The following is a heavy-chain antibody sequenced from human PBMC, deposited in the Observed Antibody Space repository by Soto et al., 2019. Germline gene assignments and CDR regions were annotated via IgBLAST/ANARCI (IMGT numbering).Heavy chain of an antibody. V-gene: IGHV4-39*01. J-gene: IGHJ4*02. Sequence: QLQLQESGPGLVKPSETLSLTCTVSGASISGSSYYWGWVRQPPGKGLEWIGSIYYTGATYYSPSLRSRVTISVDMSKNQFSLKVSSVTGADTAVYFCTTWGNDYWGQGTLVTVSS. D-gene: IGHD7-27*01. CDR3: TTWGNDY. CDR2: IYYTGAT. CDR1: GASISGSSYY.